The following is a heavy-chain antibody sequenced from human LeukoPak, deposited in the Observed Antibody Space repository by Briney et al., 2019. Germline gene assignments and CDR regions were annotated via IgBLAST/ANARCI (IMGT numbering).Heavy chain of an antibody. CDR2: IYYSGST. CDR1: GGSISSYY. J-gene: IGHJ4*02. D-gene: IGHD3-3*01. CDR3: AGLDYDFWSGYWYYFDY. V-gene: IGHV4-59*01. Sequence: SETLSLTCTVSGGSISSYYWSWIRQPPGKGLEWIGYIYYSGSTNYNPSLKSRVTISVDTSKNQFSLKLSSVTAADTAVYYCAGLDYDFWSGYWYYFDYWGQGTLVTVSS.